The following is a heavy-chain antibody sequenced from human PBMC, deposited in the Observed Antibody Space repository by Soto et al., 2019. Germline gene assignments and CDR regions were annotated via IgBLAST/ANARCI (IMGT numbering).Heavy chain of an antibody. J-gene: IGHJ4*02. CDR2: IGRGGDPI. Sequence: PGGSLRLSCVVSGFILSEYQFNWVRQAPGKGMEWVSYIGRGGDPIYDAHSVKGRFTISRDDDKNTLYLQMNSLRADDTAIYYCAKQSYYENSGYYRPVENYFDSWGQGTRVTVSS. CDR1: GFILSEYQ. V-gene: IGHV3-48*03. D-gene: IGHD3-22*01. CDR3: AKQSYYENSGYYRPVENYFDS.